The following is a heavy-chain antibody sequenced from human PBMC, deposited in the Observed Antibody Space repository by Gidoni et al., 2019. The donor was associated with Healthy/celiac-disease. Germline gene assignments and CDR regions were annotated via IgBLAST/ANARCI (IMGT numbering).Heavy chain of an antibody. Sequence: QLQLVESGGGVVQPGRPLRLSCAASGFTCSSYGMHWVRQAPGKGLEWVAVISYDGSNKYYADSVKGRFTISRDNSKNTLYLQMNSLRAEDTAVYYCARGGLLPTYWGQGTLVTVSS. CDR2: ISYDGSNK. D-gene: IGHD1-26*01. CDR1: GFTCSSYG. V-gene: IGHV3-30*03. J-gene: IGHJ4*02. CDR3: ARGGLLPTY.